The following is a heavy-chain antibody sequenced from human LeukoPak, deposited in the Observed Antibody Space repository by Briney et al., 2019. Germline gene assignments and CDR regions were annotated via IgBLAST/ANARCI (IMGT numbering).Heavy chain of an antibody. CDR3: ARDFWSGYGAFDI. CDR2: IYYSGST. Sequence: KTSETLSLTCTVSGGSISSGDYYWSWIRQPPGKGLEWIGYIYYSGSTYYNPSLKSRVTISVDTSKNQFSLKLSSVTAADTAVYYCARDFWSGYGAFDIWGQGTMVTVSS. V-gene: IGHV4-30-4*08. J-gene: IGHJ3*02. D-gene: IGHD3-3*01. CDR1: GGSISSGDYY.